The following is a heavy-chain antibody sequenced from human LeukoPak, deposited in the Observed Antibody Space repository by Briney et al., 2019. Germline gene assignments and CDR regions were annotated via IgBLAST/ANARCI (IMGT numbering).Heavy chain of an antibody. CDR3: ARVATVTKLTYYYYYMDV. CDR2: INHSGST. J-gene: IGHJ6*03. D-gene: IGHD4-17*01. Sequence: SETLSLTCAVYGGSFSGYYWSWIRQPPGKGLEWIGEINHSGSTYYNPSLKSRVTISVDTSKNQFSLKLSSVTAADTAVYYCARVATVTKLTYYYYYMDVWGKGTTVTISS. CDR1: GGSFSGYY. V-gene: IGHV4-34*01.